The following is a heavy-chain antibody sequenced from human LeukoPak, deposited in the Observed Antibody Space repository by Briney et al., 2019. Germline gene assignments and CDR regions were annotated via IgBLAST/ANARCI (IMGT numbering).Heavy chain of an antibody. Sequence: GGSLRLSCTASEFTFSNYAMSWVRQAPGKGLEWVSAIRSSGGTRDYADSVKGRFTISRDNSKNTLYLQMNSLRAEDTAVYYCAKYNYYDKMAFDVWGQGTMVTVPT. J-gene: IGHJ3*01. V-gene: IGHV3-23*01. CDR1: EFTFSNYA. CDR2: IRSSGGTR. D-gene: IGHD3-22*01. CDR3: AKYNYYDKMAFDV.